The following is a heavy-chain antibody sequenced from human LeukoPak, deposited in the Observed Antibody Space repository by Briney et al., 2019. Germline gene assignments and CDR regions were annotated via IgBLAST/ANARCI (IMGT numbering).Heavy chain of an antibody. Sequence: GGSLRLSCAASGFTFSSYSMNWVRQAPGKGLEWVSYISSSSSTIYYADSVKGRFTISRDNAKNSLYLQMNSLRAEDTAVYYCARDRRIAARPGWFDPWGQGTLVIVSS. V-gene: IGHV3-48*01. D-gene: IGHD6-6*01. CDR1: GFTFSSYS. J-gene: IGHJ5*02. CDR3: ARDRRIAARPGWFDP. CDR2: ISSSSSTI.